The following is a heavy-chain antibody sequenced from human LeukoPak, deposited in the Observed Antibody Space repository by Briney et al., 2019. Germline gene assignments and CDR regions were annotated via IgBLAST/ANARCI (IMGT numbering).Heavy chain of an antibody. D-gene: IGHD1-14*01. CDR1: GGSISSHY. J-gene: IGHJ4*02. V-gene: IGHV4-59*11. CDR3: ARGVPPGY. CDR2: IYYSGST. Sequence: SETLSLTCTVYGGSISSHYWSWIRQPPGKGLEWIGYIYYSGSTNYNPSLKSRVTISVDTSKNQFSLKLSSVTAADTAVYYCARGVPPGYWGQGTLVTVSS.